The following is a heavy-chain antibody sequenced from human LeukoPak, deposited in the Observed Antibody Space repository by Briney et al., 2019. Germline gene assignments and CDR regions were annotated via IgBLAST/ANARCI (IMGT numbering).Heavy chain of an antibody. J-gene: IGHJ6*03. Sequence: SETLSLTCAVYADSFSGYYWSWIRQPPGKGLEWIGEINHSGSTNYNPSLKSRVTISVDTSKNQFSLKLSSVTAADTAVYYCARGQGTSGYYYVSHYYYMDVWGKGTTVTVSS. V-gene: IGHV4-34*01. CDR2: INHSGST. CDR1: ADSFSGYY. CDR3: ARGQGTSGYYYVSHYYYMDV. D-gene: IGHD3-22*01.